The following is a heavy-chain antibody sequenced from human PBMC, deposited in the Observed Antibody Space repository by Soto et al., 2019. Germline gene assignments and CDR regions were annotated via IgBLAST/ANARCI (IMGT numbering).Heavy chain of an antibody. CDR1: EGSSSGYD. V-gene: IGHV4-59*01. Sequence: SETLSVTYSVAEGSSSGYDWSCIIQTPGKGLEWIGYIYYSGSTNYNPSLKSRDTISVDTSKNQFSLKLSSVTAADTAVYYCARVETFYYYYYMDVLRKGTTVTVSS. J-gene: IGHJ6*03. CDR2: IYYSGST. CDR3: ARVETFYYYYYMDV.